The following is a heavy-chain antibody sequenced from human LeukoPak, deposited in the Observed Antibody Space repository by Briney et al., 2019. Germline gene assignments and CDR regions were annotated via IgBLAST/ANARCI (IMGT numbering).Heavy chain of an antibody. D-gene: IGHD3-22*01. CDR1: GYSISSGSY. CDR2: IHHSGST. CDR3: ARHLFGSGYYPDY. V-gene: IGHV4-38-2*02. J-gene: IGHJ4*02. Sequence: SETLSLTCTVSGYSISSGSYWGWIRQPPGKGLEWIGSIHHSGSTYYNPSLKSRVTISVDTSKNQFSLKLTSVTATDTAVYYCARHLFGSGYYPDYWGQGTLVTVSS.